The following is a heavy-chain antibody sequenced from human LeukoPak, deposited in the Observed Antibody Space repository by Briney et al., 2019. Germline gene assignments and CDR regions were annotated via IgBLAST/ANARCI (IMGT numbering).Heavy chain of an antibody. J-gene: IGHJ4*02. CDR3: ARSNQADDD. Sequence: PGGSLRLSWAGSGFTFSSYWMHWVRQVPGKGLVCVARINPGGSGITYAVSVKGPFTISRDNAKSTLYLQMDSLRAEDAGVCYCARSNQADDDWGQGTLVTVSS. CDR1: GFTFSSYW. CDR2: INPGGSGI. V-gene: IGHV3-74*01. D-gene: IGHD1-14*01.